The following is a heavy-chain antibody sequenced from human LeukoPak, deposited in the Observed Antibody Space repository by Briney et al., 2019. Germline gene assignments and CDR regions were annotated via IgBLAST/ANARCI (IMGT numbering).Heavy chain of an antibody. J-gene: IGHJ4*02. CDR3: AKCADIEILTAGDDY. D-gene: IGHD3-9*01. CDR1: GFTFNNYA. V-gene: IGHV3-23*01. CDR2: ISGSGSST. Sequence: GGSLILSCAASGFTFNNYAISWVRQAPGKGLEWVSAISGSGSSTYYADSVKGRFATSRDNSKNTVDLQMNSLRAEDTAVYYCAKCADIEILTAGDDYWGQGTLVTVSS.